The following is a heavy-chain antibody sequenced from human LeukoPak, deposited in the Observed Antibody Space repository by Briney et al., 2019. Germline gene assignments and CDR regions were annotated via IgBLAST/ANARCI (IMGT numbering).Heavy chain of an antibody. J-gene: IGHJ6*03. CDR1: GGSISSSSYY. Sequence: SETLSLTCAASGGSISSSSYYWGWIRQPPGKGLEWLGSIYYSGTTYYNPSLKSRVTISVDTSKNQFSLKLSSVTAADTAVYYCARIVVALTYYYYMDVWGKGATVTVSS. V-gene: IGHV4-39*01. CDR2: IYYSGTT. D-gene: IGHD3-22*01. CDR3: ARIVVALTYYYYMDV.